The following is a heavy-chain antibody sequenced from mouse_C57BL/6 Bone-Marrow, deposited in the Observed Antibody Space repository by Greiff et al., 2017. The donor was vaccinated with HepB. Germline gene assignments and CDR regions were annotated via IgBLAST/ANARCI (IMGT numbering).Heavy chain of an antibody. V-gene: IGHV2-3*01. CDR1: GFSLTSYG. CDR3: AKEGFRDYYGSSYDYFDY. D-gene: IGHD1-1*01. CDR2: IWGDGST. Sequence: VQLKESGPGLVAPSQSLSITCTVSGFSLTSYGVSWVRQPPGKGLEWLGVIWGDGSTNYHSALISRLSISKDNSKSQVFLKLNSLQTDDTATYYWAKEGFRDYYGSSYDYFDYWGQGTTLTVSS. J-gene: IGHJ2*01.